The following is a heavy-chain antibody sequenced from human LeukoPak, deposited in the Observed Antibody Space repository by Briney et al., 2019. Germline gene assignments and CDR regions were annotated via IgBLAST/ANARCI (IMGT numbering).Heavy chain of an antibody. CDR3: ARGGYSAGFDI. CDR1: GFTLSSYL. V-gene: IGHV3-74*01. J-gene: IGHJ3*02. CDR2: IENDGSTT. D-gene: IGHD3-16*02. Sequence: AGGSLRLSCAASGFTLSSYLMHWVRQAPGKALVWVSRIENDGSTTTYADSVKGRFTISRDNAKNTLYLQMNSLRAEDTAVYYCARGGYSAGFDIWGQRTMVTVSS.